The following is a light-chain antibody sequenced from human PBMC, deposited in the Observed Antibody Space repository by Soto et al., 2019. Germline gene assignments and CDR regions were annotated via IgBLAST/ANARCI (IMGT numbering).Light chain of an antibody. CDR3: QQYADWPLT. Sequence: IVMTQSPATVSVSPGESTSLSCRASRTIGTNLGWYQQKPGQAPRLLISKTSNRANGVPARFSGSGSGTEFTLNITSLQSEDIAVYYCQQYADWPLTFGGGTKVDIK. CDR2: KTS. J-gene: IGKJ4*01. V-gene: IGKV3-15*01. CDR1: RTIGTN.